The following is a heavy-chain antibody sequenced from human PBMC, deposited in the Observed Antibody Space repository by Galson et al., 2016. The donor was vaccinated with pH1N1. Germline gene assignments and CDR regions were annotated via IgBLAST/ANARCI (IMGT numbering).Heavy chain of an antibody. Sequence: SVKVSCKASGYTLTSYDINWVRQATGQGLEWMGWMNSNNGNADYAPKFQGRVTLTRNASINTAYMELSSLTSEDTAVYYCARGPVYWYFDLWGRGTPVIVSS. CDR3: ARGPVYWYFDL. J-gene: IGHJ2*01. CDR2: MNSNNGNA. V-gene: IGHV1-8*01. CDR1: GYTLTSYD.